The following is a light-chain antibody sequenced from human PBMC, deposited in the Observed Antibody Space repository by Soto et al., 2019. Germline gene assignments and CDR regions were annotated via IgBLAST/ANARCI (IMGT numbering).Light chain of an antibody. Sequence: EVVLTQSPGTVSLSPGERATLSCRASQSVTSSYLAWYQQKPGQAPRLLIYAASSRATGIPDRFSGSGSGTDFTLSISRLEPEDFAVYYCQQYGSSGTWTFGQGTKVEIK. CDR3: QQYGSSGTWT. V-gene: IGKV3-20*01. CDR2: AAS. CDR1: QSVTSSY. J-gene: IGKJ1*01.